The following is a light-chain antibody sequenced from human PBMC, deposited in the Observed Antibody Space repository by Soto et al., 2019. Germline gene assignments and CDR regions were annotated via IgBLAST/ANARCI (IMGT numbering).Light chain of an antibody. V-gene: IGLV3-21*01. CDR3: QVWDSGSAHVL. J-gene: IGLJ2*01. CDR1: NIGSKG. CDR2: SDT. Sequence: SYELTQPPSVSVTAGETARISCGGNNIGSKGVHWYQQKPGQAPVLVIYSDTDLPPVIPERFSGSNSANKATLTISRVEAGDEADYYCQVWDSGSAHVLFGGGTKLTVL.